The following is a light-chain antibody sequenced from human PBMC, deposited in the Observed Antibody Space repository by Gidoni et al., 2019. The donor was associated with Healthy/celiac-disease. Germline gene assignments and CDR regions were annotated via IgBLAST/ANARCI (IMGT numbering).Light chain of an antibody. Sequence: SSELTQDPAVSVALGQTVRITCQGDSHRSYYASWYQQKPGQAPVLVIYSKNNRPSGIPDRFSGSSSGNTASLTITGAQAEDEADYYCNSRDSSGNHWVFGGGTKLTVL. J-gene: IGLJ3*02. CDR3: NSRDSSGNHWV. CDR2: SKN. V-gene: IGLV3-19*01. CDR1: SHRSYY.